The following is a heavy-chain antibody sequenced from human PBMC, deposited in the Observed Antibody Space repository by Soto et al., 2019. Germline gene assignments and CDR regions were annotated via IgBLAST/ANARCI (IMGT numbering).Heavy chain of an antibody. J-gene: IGHJ4*02. D-gene: IGHD6-19*01. V-gene: IGHV1-18*01. Sequence: QVQLVQSGAEVKKPGASVKVSCKASGYTFTSYGISWVRQAPGQGLEWMGWISAYNGNTNYAQKLQGRVTMTTDTYTSTAYMELRSLRSDDTAVYYCARDLIGYSSGWTPFDYWGQGTLVTASS. CDR1: GYTFTSYG. CDR2: ISAYNGNT. CDR3: ARDLIGYSSGWTPFDY.